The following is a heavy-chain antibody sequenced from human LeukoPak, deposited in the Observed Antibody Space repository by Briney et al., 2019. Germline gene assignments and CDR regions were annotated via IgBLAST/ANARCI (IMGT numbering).Heavy chain of an antibody. J-gene: IGHJ3*02. V-gene: IGHV4-34*01. D-gene: IGHD3-16*01. CDR3: ARALLIGWRAAFDI. Sequence: SETLSLTCAVSGGSFAGYYWSWICQPPGRGLEWIGEINYSGGTNYSPSLKSRVTILRDMSTNQFSLQLTSATAADTSIYYCARALLIGWRAAFDIWGPGTMVTVSS. CDR2: INYSGGT. CDR1: GGSFAGYY.